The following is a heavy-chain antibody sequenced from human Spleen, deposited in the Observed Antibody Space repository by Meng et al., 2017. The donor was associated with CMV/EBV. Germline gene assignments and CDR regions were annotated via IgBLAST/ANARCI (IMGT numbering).Heavy chain of an antibody. Sequence: GGSLRLSCAASGFTFNTYAMSWVRQAPGKGLEWVSFIYNDDNTIYADSVKGRFTISRYNSKNTLYLQMNSLRAEDTAVYYCAKSGQQLDRVWVDSWGQGTLVTVSS. D-gene: IGHD6-13*01. J-gene: IGHJ4*02. V-gene: IGHV3-23*03. CDR3: AKSGQQLDRVWVDS. CDR1: GFTFNTYA. CDR2: IYNDDNT.